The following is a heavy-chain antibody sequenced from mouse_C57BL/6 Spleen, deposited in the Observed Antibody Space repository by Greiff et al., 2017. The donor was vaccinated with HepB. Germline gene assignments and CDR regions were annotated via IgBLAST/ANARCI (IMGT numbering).Heavy chain of an antibody. V-gene: IGHV10-1*01. D-gene: IGHD1-1*01. Sequence: EVKLVESGGGLVQPKGSLKLSCAASGFSFNTYAMNWVRQAPGKGLEWVARIRSKSNNYATYYADSVKDRFTISRDDSESMLYLQMNNLKTEDTAMYYCVRRVYYGSSWYFDVWGTGTTVTVSS. J-gene: IGHJ1*03. CDR2: IRSKSNNYAT. CDR3: VRRVYYGSSWYFDV. CDR1: GFSFNTYA.